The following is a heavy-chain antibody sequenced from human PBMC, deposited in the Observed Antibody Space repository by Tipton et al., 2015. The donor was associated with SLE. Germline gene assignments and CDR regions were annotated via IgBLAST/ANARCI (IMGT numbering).Heavy chain of an antibody. CDR3: ATEVRFGVVIYFEH. CDR1: GDSITNSY. D-gene: IGHD3-3*01. J-gene: IGHJ4*02. Sequence: TLSLTCTVSGDSITNSYWNWIRQSPGKGLEWIGYIYYSGSTNYNPSLKSRVTISADTSKNQFSLNLSSMSAADTAVYYCATEVRFGVVIYFEHWGQGTLVTVPS. V-gene: IGHV4-59*08. CDR2: IYYSGST.